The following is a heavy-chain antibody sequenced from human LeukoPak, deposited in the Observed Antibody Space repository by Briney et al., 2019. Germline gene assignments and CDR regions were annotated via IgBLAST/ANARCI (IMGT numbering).Heavy chain of an antibody. D-gene: IGHD3-22*01. CDR1: GGSFSGYY. V-gene: IGHV4-59*01. CDR3: ARGTYYQDSSGYSYYHHYYMDV. J-gene: IGHJ6*03. Sequence: SETLSLTCAVYGGSFSGYYWSWIRQPPGKGLEWIGYIYYSGSTNYNSSLKSRVIISVETSKNQFSLKLSSVTAADTAVYYCARGTYYQDSSGYSYYHHYYMDVWGKGTTVTVSS. CDR2: IYYSGST.